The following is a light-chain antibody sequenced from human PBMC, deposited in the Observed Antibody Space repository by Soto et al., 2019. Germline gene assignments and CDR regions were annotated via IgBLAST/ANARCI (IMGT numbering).Light chain of an antibody. V-gene: IGLV2-14*01. Sequence: QSALTQPASVSGSPGQSITISCTGTSSDVGGYNYFSWYQQHPGKAPKLMIYEVSNRPSGVSNRFSGAKSGNTAALTISGLQAEDEADDYCSSATSSSTLDYVFGTGTKVTVL. CDR1: SSDVGGYNY. CDR2: EVS. J-gene: IGLJ1*01. CDR3: SSATSSSTLDYV.